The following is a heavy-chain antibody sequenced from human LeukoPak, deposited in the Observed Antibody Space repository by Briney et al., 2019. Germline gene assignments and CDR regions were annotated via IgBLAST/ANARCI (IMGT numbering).Heavy chain of an antibody. D-gene: IGHD6-13*01. V-gene: IGHV3-53*01. CDR1: GFTVSSNY. Sequence: GGSLRLSCAASGFTVSSNYMSWVRQVPGKGLEWVSVIYSGGSTYYADSVKGRFTISRDNSKNTLYLQMNSLRAEDTAVYYCARDRAAAGDDYWGQGTLVTVSS. CDR3: ARDRAAAGDDY. CDR2: IYSGGST. J-gene: IGHJ4*02.